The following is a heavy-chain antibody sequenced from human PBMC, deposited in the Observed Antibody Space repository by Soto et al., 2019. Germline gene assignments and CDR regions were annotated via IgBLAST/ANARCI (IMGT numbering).Heavy chain of an antibody. J-gene: IGHJ4*02. D-gene: IGHD6-19*01. V-gene: IGHV2-70*11. CDR3: ARSLYSSGYIYYFDY. CDR1: GFSLSTSGMC. Sequence: ESGPTLVNPTQTLTLTCTFSGFSLSTSGMCVSWIRQPPGKALEWLARIDWDDDKYYSTSLKTRLTISKDTSKNQVVLTMTNMDPVDTATYYCARSLYSSGYIYYFDYWGQGTLVTVSS. CDR2: IDWDDDK.